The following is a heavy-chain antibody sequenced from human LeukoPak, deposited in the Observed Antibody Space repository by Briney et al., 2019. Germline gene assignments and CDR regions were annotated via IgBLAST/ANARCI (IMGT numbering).Heavy chain of an antibody. CDR1: GFTFSSYA. Sequence: GGSLRLSCAASGFTFSSYAMSWVRQAPGKGLEWVAVISYDGSNKYYADSVKGRFTISRDNSKNSLYLQMNSLRAEDTAVYYCTRNDYGDYYFDYWGQGSLVTVPS. J-gene: IGHJ4*02. CDR3: TRNDYGDYYFDY. D-gene: IGHD4-17*01. V-gene: IGHV3-30-3*01. CDR2: ISYDGSNK.